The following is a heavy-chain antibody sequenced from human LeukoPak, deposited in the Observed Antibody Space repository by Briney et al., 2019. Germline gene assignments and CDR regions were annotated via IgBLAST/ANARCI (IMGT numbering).Heavy chain of an antibody. CDR1: GFTFRKYA. CDR2: VNRGGGGA. D-gene: IGHD4-17*01. V-gene: IGHV3-23*01. J-gene: IGHJ6*02. CDR3: AKDRWGGDGDLGDMDV. Sequence: GGSLTLSCAASGFTFRKYAMSWVRQPPGKGLEWVSFVNRGGGGAYHADSLKGRVTISRDNAKDTLYLQMNSLRADDAAVYYGAKDRWGGDGDLGDMDVWGQGTTVTVSS.